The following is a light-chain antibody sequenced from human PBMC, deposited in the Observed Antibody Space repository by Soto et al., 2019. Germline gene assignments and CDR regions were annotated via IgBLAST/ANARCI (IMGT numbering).Light chain of an antibody. J-gene: IGKJ4*01. Sequence: EIVLTQSPATLSLSPGERATLSCRASQSVSSYLAWYQQKPGQAPRLLFYDASSRATGIPARFSGSGSGTDFTLTISSLEPEDFAVYYCQQRSNWLTFGGGTKVEI. V-gene: IGKV3-11*01. CDR3: QQRSNWLT. CDR1: QSVSSY. CDR2: DAS.